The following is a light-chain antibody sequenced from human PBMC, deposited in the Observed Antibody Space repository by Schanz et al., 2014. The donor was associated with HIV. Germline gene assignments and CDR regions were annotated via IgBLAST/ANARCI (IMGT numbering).Light chain of an antibody. V-gene: IGLV2-14*02. Sequence: QSALTQPASVSGSPGQSITISCTGTSSDVGNYNLVSWYQQHPGKAPKLMIYDVSVRPSGVSNRFSGSKSGNTASLTISGLQAEDEADYYCSSYTSSSTVVFGGGTKLTVL. CDR2: DVS. CDR1: SSDVGNYNL. J-gene: IGLJ2*01. CDR3: SSYTSSSTVV.